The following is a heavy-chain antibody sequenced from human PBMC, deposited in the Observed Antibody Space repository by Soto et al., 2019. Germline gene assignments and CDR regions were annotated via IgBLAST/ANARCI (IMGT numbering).Heavy chain of an antibody. J-gene: IGHJ3*01. Sequence: EKAFCKAPGHPITKSRFNSVRPAPEQGLEWMGWIPVYSGTTDHVQKFRGRVSMTTGTATNTAYMELASLRAYDTAVYYCARPRRGDDVKNALDLWGQGTMVTVSS. V-gene: IGHV1-18*04. CDR2: IPVYSGTT. D-gene: IGHD3-16*01. CDR3: ARPRRGDDVKNALDL. CDR1: GHPITKSR.